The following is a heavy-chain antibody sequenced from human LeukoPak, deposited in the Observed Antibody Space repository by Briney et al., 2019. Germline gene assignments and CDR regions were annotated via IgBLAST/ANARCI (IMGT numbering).Heavy chain of an antibody. Sequence: GGSLRLSCAASGFTFSSYSMNWVRQAPGKGLEWVSSISSSSSYIYYAGSVKGRFTISRDNAKNSLYLQMNSLRAEDTAVYYCARGADFTFGGSFDYWGQGTLVTVSS. D-gene: IGHD3-16*01. CDR2: ISSSSSYI. CDR3: ARGADFTFGGSFDY. V-gene: IGHV3-21*01. J-gene: IGHJ4*02. CDR1: GFTFSSYS.